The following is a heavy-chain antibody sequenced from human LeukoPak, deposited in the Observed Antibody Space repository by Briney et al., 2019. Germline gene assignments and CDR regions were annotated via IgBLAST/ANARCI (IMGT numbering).Heavy chain of an antibody. CDR2: MYHSGST. Sequence: AETLSLTCTVSGYSISSGHYWGWIRQPPGKGLEWIGSMYHSGSTYYNPPLKSRVTISEDTSKNQFSLKLRSVTAADTAVYYCARGPRFGELLWHWFDPWGQGTLVTVSS. J-gene: IGHJ5*02. V-gene: IGHV4-38-2*02. CDR3: ARGPRFGELLWHWFDP. CDR1: GYSISSGHY. D-gene: IGHD3-10*01.